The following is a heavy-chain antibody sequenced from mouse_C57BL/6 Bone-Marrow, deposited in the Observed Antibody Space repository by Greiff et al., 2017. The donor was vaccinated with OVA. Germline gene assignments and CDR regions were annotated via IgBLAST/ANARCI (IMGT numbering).Heavy chain of an antibody. CDR2: IDPSDSYT. D-gene: IGHD1-1*01. J-gene: IGHJ2*01. Sequence: VQLQQPGAELVMPGASVKLSCKASGYTFTSYWMHWVKQRPGQGLEWIGEIDPSDSYTNYNQKFKGKSTLTVDKSSSTAYMQLSSLTSEDSAVYDCARLTTVVATGGDYWGQGTTLTVSS. CDR1: GYTFTSYW. V-gene: IGHV1-69*01. CDR3: ARLTTVVATGGDY.